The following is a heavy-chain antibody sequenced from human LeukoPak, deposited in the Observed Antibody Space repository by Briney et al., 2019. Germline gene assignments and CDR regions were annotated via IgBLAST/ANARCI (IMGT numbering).Heavy chain of an antibody. D-gene: IGHD2-2*01. CDR1: GFTFNSYA. J-gene: IGHJ4*02. CDR3: ARRSSTSEFDY. Sequence: PGGSLRLSCAASGFTFNSYAMHWVRQAPGKGLEWVAVISYDGSNKYYADSVKGRFTISRDNSKNTLYLQMNSLRAEGTAVYYCARRSSTSEFDYWGQGTLVTVSS. CDR2: ISYDGSNK. V-gene: IGHV3-30*01.